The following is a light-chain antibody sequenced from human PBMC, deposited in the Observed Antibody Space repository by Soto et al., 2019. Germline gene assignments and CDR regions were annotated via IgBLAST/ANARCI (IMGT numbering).Light chain of an antibody. CDR1: QSISSW. Sequence: DIQMTQSPSTLSASVGDRVTITCRASQSISSWLAWYQQKPGKAPKLLIYKASSFESGVPSRFSGGASGTEFPLTISRLRPNDVATYYCLQYNSFPWTFGQGTKVEIK. J-gene: IGKJ1*01. CDR3: LQYNSFPWT. V-gene: IGKV1-5*03. CDR2: KAS.